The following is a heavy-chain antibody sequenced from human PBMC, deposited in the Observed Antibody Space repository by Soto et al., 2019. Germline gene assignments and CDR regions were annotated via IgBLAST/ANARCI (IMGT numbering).Heavy chain of an antibody. D-gene: IGHD3-10*01. J-gene: IGHJ5*02. CDR2: IDQGGGEK. CDR3: ARGGNWFDP. V-gene: IGHV3-7*05. Sequence: EVQLVESGGGLVQPGGSLRLSCAASGVSFSTYWMAWVRQSPGKGLEWVANIDQGGGEKDYVDAVRGRFTISRANAKNSLYLQMSSLRAEDTTIDYCARGGNWFDPWGQGTLVSVSS. CDR1: GVSFSTYW.